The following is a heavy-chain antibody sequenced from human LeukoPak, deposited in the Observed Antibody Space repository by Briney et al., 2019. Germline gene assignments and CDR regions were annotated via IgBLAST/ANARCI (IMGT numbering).Heavy chain of an antibody. CDR2: IKPDGSEK. CDR1: GLTFSGYW. V-gene: IGHV3-7*05. J-gene: IGHJ4*02. D-gene: IGHD1-26*01. CDR3: AKVGATADY. Sequence: GGSLRLSCAASGLTFSGYWMNWVRQAPGKGLEWVASIKPDGSEKYYVDSVKGRFTISRDNSKNTLYLQMDSLRAEDTAVYYCAKVGATADYWGQGTLVTVSS.